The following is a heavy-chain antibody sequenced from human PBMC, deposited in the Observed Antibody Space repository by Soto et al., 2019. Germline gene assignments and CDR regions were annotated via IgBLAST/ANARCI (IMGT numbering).Heavy chain of an antibody. D-gene: IGHD3-22*01. CDR3: ARAGEFDSSGYYVGFDY. CDR2: IYYSGST. J-gene: IGHJ4*02. V-gene: IGHV4-59*02. Sequence: QVQLQESGPGLVKPSETLSLTCTVSGGSVSSYYWSWIRQPPGKGLEWIGYIYYSGSTNYNPSLKRRGTISVDTSKNQFSLKLSSVTAADTAVYYCARAGEFDSSGYYVGFDYWGQGTLVTVSS. CDR1: GGSVSSYY.